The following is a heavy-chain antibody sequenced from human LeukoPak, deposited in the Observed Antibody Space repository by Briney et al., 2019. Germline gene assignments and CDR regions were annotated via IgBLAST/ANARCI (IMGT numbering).Heavy chain of an antibody. CDR1: GYTFTGYY. D-gene: IGHD5-18*01. CDR2: INPNSGGT. V-gene: IGHV1-2*02. J-gene: IGHJ5*02. Sequence: ASVKVSCKASGYTFTGYYMHWVRQAPGQGLEWMGWINPNSGGTNYAQKFQGRVTMTRDTSISTAYLDLNRLRSYDTAVYYCERGALHNSYIPNRAFDPWRQATVVSV. CDR3: ERGALHNSYIPNRAFDP.